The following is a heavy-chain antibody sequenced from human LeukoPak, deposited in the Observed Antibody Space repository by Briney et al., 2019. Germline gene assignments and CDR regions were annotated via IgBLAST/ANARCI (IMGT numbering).Heavy chain of an antibody. CDR2: IYHSGST. Sequence: WGTLSLTCTVSGYSLSSGYYWGWTRQPPGKALEGVVSIYHSGSTNYNPSLKSRVTISVDTSKNQFSLKLNSLTAADPPLYYSAREYYGSGSYFYYFCYMDVWGKGTTVTISS. CDR3: AREYYGSGSYFYYFCYMDV. D-gene: IGHD3-10*01. V-gene: IGHV4-38-2*02. J-gene: IGHJ6*03. CDR1: GYSLSSGYY.